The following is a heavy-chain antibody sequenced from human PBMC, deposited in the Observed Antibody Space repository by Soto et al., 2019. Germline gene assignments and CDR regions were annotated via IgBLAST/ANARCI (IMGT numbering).Heavy chain of an antibody. J-gene: IGHJ4*02. Sequence: GGSLRLSCAASGFTFSSYSMNWVRQAPGKGLEWVSYISSSSSTIYYADSVKGRFTISRDNAKNSLYLQMNSLRAEDTAVYYCARDSLLGYCSGGSCYAVDYWGQGTLVTVSS. V-gene: IGHV3-48*01. CDR2: ISSSSSTI. D-gene: IGHD2-15*01. CDR3: ARDSLLGYCSGGSCYAVDY. CDR1: GFTFSSYS.